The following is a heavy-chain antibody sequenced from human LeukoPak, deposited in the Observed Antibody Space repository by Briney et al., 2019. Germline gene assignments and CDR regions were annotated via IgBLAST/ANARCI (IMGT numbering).Heavy chain of an antibody. V-gene: IGHV4-59*01. CDR3: ARGYSGSYGRFDY. J-gene: IGHJ4*02. D-gene: IGHD1-26*01. Sequence: SETLSLTCTVSGGSISSYYWSWIRPPPGKGLEWIGYIYYSGSTSYNPSLKSRVTISVDTSKNQFSLKLSSVTAADTAVYYCARGYSGSYGRFDYWGQGTLVTVSS. CDR2: IYYSGST. CDR1: GGSISSYY.